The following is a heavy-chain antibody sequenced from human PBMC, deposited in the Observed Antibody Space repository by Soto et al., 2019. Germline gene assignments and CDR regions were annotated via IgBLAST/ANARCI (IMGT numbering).Heavy chain of an antibody. CDR2: IIPIFGTA. J-gene: IGHJ6*02. D-gene: IGHD2-8*01. CDR3: ARDWTLGYCTNGVCNYYYYGMDV. V-gene: IGHV1-69*13. Sequence: SVKVSCKASGGTFSSYAISWVRQAPGQGLEWMGGIIPIFGTANYAQKFQGRVTITADESTSTAYMELSSLRSEDTAVYYCARDWTLGYCTNGVCNYYYYGMDVWGQGTTVTVSS. CDR1: GGTFSSYA.